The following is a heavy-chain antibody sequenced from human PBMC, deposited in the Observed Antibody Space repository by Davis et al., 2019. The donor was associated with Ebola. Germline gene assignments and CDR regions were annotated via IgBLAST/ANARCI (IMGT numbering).Heavy chain of an antibody. V-gene: IGHV1-3*01. J-gene: IGHJ5*02. CDR2: INAGNGNT. Sequence: AASVKVSCKASGYTFTNYGITWVRQAPGQRLEWMGWINAGNGNTKYSQKFQGRVTITRDTSASTAYMELSSLRSEDTAVYYCARGLGYCSGGSCYSGWFDPWGQGTLVTVSS. CDR1: GYTFTNYG. CDR3: ARGLGYCSGGSCYSGWFDP. D-gene: IGHD2-15*01.